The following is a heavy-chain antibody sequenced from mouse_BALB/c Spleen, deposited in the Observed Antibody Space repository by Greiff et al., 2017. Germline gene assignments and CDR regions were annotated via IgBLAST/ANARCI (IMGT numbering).Heavy chain of an antibody. J-gene: IGHJ4*01. Sequence: VQLKQSGAELVKPGASVKLSCTASGFNIKDTYMHWVKQRPEQGLEWIGRIDPANGNTKYDPKFQGKATITADTSSNTAYLQLSSLTSEDTAVYCCASRGYDGYYNYAMDYWGQGTSVTVSA. D-gene: IGHD2-3*01. CDR2: IDPANGNT. CDR1: GFNIKDTY. CDR3: ASRGYDGYYNYAMDY. V-gene: IGHV14-3*02.